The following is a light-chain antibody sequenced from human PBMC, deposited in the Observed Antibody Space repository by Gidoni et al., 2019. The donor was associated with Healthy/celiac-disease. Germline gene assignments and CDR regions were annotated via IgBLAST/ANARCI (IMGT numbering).Light chain of an antibody. CDR3: QSADSSGTYVV. Sequence: SYELTHPPSVSVSPGQTARITCSGDALPKQYAYWYQQKPGQAPVLVIYKDSARPSGIPERFSGSSSGTTVTLTISGVQAEDEADYYCQSADSSGTYVVFGGGTKLTVL. CDR1: ALPKQY. V-gene: IGLV3-25*03. CDR2: KDS. J-gene: IGLJ2*01.